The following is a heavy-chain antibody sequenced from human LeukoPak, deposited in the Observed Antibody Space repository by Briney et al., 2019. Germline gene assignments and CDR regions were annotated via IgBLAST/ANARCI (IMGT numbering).Heavy chain of an antibody. CDR2: INHSGST. CDR3: ARSGALDY. CDR1: GGSFSGYY. D-gene: IGHD1-1*01. Sequence: SETLSLTCAVYGGSFSGYYWSWIRQPPGKGLEWIGEINHSGSTNYNPSLKSRVTISVDTSKNQFSLKLSSVTAADTAVYYCARSGALDYWGQGTLVTVPS. J-gene: IGHJ4*02. V-gene: IGHV4-34*01.